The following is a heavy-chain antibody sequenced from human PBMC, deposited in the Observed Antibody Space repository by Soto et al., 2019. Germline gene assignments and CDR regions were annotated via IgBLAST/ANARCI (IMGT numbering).Heavy chain of an antibody. D-gene: IGHD4-4*01. V-gene: IGHV1-69*13. CDR1: GDTFSSYA. CDR2: IIPIFGTA. J-gene: IGHJ4*02. CDR3: ARGWQSRGAMTRVCY. Sequence: SLKRSCKASGDTFSSYAISWVRQAPGQGLEWMGGIIPIFGTANYAQKFQGRVTITADESTSTAYMELSSLRSEDTAVYYCARGWQSRGAMTRVCYWGQGTLVTVSS.